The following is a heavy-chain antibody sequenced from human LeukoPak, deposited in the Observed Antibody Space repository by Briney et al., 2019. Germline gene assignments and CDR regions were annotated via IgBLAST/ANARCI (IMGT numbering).Heavy chain of an antibody. J-gene: IGHJ4*02. D-gene: IGHD3-22*01. CDR1: GFTFSTYE. V-gene: IGHV3-48*03. CDR2: ISSSGSTV. Sequence: GGSLRPSCAASGFTFSTYEMNWVRQAPGKGLEWVSYISSSGSTVYYADSVKGRFTISRDNSKNTVHLQMNSLRAEDTAVYYCVKAGGYYDTSGYPPDYWGQGTLVTVSS. CDR3: VKAGGYYDTSGYPPDY.